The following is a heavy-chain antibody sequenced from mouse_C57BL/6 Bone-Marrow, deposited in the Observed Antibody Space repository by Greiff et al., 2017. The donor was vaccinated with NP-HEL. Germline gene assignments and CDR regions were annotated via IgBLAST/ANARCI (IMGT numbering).Heavy chain of an antibody. Sequence: EVQGVESGGGLVKPGGSLKLSCAASGFTFSDYGMHWVRPAPEKGLAWVAYISSGSSTIYYADTVKGRFTISRDNAKNTLFLQMTSLRSEDTAMYYCARRYRGLYYYAMDYWGQGTSVTVSS. J-gene: IGHJ4*01. CDR2: ISSGSSTI. D-gene: IGHD2-12*01. CDR1: GFTFSDYG. CDR3: ARRYRGLYYYAMDY. V-gene: IGHV5-17*01.